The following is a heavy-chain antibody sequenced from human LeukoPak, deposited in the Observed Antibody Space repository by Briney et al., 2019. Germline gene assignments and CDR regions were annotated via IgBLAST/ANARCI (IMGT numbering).Heavy chain of an antibody. CDR2: IRYDGSNE. CDR1: GFTFNTYA. CDR3: AKARSIYYGSGSYDGTDN. J-gene: IGHJ4*02. Sequence: PGGSLRLSCAASGFTFNTYAMHWVRQAPGKGLEWVAFIRYDGSNEYYTDSVRGRFTVSRDDSKNSLYLHMSSLRAEDTAVYYCAKARSIYYGSGSYDGTDNWGQGTLVTVSS. V-gene: IGHV3-30*02. D-gene: IGHD3-10*01.